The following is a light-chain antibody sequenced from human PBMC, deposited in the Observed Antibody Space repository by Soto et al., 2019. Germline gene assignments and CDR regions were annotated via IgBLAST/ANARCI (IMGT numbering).Light chain of an antibody. CDR3: QQYGSSPIT. CDR2: DAS. J-gene: IGKJ5*01. Sequence: EIVLTQSPATLSLSPGERATLSGRASADVSSSDVAGSQQKSGLAPRLLIHDASSRATGVPDRFSGSKTGTEFTLTIRRLEPEEAAVYYCQQYGSSPITFGQETRLEIK. V-gene: IGKV3D-20*01. CDR1: ADVSSSD.